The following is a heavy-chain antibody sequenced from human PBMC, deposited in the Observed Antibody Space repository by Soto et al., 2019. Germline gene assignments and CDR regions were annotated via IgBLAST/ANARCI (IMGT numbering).Heavy chain of an antibody. CDR3: ARGLKSEQWLVPIDY. Sequence: GGSLRLSCAASGFTFSSYAMSWVRQAPGKGLEWVSAISGSGGSTYYADSVKGRFTISRDNSKNTLYLQMNSLRAADTAVYYCARGLKSEQWLVPIDYWGQGTLVTVSS. V-gene: IGHV3-23*01. D-gene: IGHD6-19*01. J-gene: IGHJ4*02. CDR2: ISGSGGST. CDR1: GFTFSSYA.